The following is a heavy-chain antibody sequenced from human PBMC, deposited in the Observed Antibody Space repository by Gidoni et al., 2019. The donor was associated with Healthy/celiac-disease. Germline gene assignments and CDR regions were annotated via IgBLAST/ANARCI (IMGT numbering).Heavy chain of an antibody. CDR1: GGTFISYA. V-gene: IGHV1-69*01. Sequence: QVQLVQSGAEVKKPGSSVQVSCKASGGTFISYAISWVRQAPGQGLEWMGGIIPIFGTANYAQKFQGRVTITADESTSTAYMELSSLRSEDTAVYYCASPARGSGYPAYWGQGTLVTVSS. CDR2: IIPIFGTA. D-gene: IGHD3-22*01. J-gene: IGHJ4*02. CDR3: ASPARGSGYPAY.